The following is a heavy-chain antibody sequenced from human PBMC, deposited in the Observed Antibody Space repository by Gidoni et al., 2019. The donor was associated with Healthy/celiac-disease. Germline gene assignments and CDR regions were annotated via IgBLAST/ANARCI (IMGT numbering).Heavy chain of an antibody. Sequence: EVQLLESGGGLVQPGGSLRLSCAASGFTFSSYAMSWVRQAPGKGLEWVSAISGSGGSTYYADSVKGRFTISRDKSKNTLYLQMNSLRAEDTAVYYCAKARWFGELLSLFDYWGQGTLVTVSS. V-gene: IGHV3-23*01. D-gene: IGHD3-10*01. CDR3: AKARWFGELLSLFDY. CDR1: GFTFSSYA. J-gene: IGHJ4*02. CDR2: ISGSGGST.